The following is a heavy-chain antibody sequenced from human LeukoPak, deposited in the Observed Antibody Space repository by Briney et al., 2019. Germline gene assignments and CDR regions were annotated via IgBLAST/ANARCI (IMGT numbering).Heavy chain of an antibody. V-gene: IGHV6-1*01. CDR2: TYFRSKLFN. J-gene: IGHJ4*02. CDR3: TREGVNYFDY. D-gene: IGHD3-10*01. CDR1: GDSVSTNGAA. Sequence: SQTLSLTCDISGDSVSTNGAAWNWIRQSPSRGLEWLGRTYFRSKLFNDYALSVRSRITINSDTSKNQFSPQLNSVTPEDTAVYYCTREGVNYFDYWGQGTLVTVSS.